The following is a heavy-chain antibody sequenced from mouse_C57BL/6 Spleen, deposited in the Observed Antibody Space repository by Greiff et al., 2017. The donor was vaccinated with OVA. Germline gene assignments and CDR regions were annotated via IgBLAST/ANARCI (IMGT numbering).Heavy chain of an antibody. Sequence: VQLQQPGAELVKPGASVKLSCKASGFTFTSYWMQWVKQRPGQGLEWIGEIDPSDSYTNYNQKFKGKATLTVDTSSSTAYMQLSSLTSEDSAVYDSARWVEGDWGQGTLVTVSA. V-gene: IGHV1-50*01. CDR1: GFTFTSYW. CDR2: IDPSDSYT. CDR3: ARWVEGD. D-gene: IGHD1-1*01. J-gene: IGHJ3*01.